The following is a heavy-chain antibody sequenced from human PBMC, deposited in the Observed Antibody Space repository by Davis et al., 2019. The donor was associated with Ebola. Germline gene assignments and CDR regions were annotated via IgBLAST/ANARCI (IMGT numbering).Heavy chain of an antibody. CDR2: INWNGGST. J-gene: IGHJ5*02. CDR3: ARVNAVTGYSRFDP. Sequence: GESLKISCAASGFTFNYYAMNWVRQAPGKGLEWVSGINWNGGSTGYADSVKGRFTISRDNAKNSLYLQMNSLRDEDTALYHCARVNAVTGYSRFDPWGQGTLVTVSS. D-gene: IGHD3-9*01. V-gene: IGHV3-20*01. CDR1: GFTFNYYA.